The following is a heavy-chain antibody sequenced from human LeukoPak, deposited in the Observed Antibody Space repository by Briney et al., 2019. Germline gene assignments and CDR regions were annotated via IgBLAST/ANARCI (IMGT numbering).Heavy chain of an antibody. CDR3: ATSDTVSTYNWFDP. V-gene: IGHV4-39*01. J-gene: IGHJ5*02. CDR1: GGSISSNTYF. D-gene: IGHD5/OR15-5a*01. Sequence: SETLSLTCNVSGGSISSNTYFWGWIRRPPGKGLEWIGSIRYSGRTYYNPSLRSRVTISVDTSKNKFSLNLSSLTAADTAVYYCATSDTVSTYNWFDPWGQGTLVTVS. CDR2: IRYSGRT.